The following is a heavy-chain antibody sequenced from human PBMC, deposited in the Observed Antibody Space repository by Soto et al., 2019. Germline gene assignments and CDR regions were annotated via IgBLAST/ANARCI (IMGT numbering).Heavy chain of an antibody. CDR1: GGTFSSYA. CDR2: IIPIFGTA. V-gene: IGHV1-69*13. CDR3: ARGALGIRYMDV. D-gene: IGHD1-26*01. Sequence: GASVKVSCKASGGTFSSYAISWVRQAPGQGLEWMGGIIPIFGTANYAQEFQGRVTITADESTSTAYMELSSLRSEDTAVYYCARGALGIRYMDVWGQGTTVTVSS. J-gene: IGHJ6*02.